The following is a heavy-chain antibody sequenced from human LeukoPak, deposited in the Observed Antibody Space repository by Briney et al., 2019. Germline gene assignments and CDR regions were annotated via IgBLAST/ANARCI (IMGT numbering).Heavy chain of an antibody. CDR3: AKSGYSYSLPTIDY. D-gene: IGHD5-18*01. V-gene: IGHV3-23*01. J-gene: IGHJ4*02. Sequence: GGTLRLSCAGSGFTFNNYGMSWVRQAPGKGLEWVSAISGSGYNTYYADSVKGRFTISRDNSKNTLYLQMNSLRAEDTAVYYCAKSGYSYSLPTIDYWGQGMLVTVSS. CDR1: GFTFNNYG. CDR2: ISGSGYNT.